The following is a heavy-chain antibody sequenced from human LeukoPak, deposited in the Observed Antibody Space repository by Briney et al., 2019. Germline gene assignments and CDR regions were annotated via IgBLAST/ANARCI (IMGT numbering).Heavy chain of an antibody. CDR2: IWYDGSNK. D-gene: IGHD4-17*01. Sequence: GRSLRLSCAASGLTFSGYGMNWVRQAPGKGLEWVAVIWYDGSNKYYADSVKGRFTISRDNSKNTLSLQMNSLRAEDTAVYYCTRGMTTLWYFDYWGQGTLVTVSS. CDR3: TRGMTTLWYFDY. J-gene: IGHJ4*02. V-gene: IGHV3-33*01. CDR1: GLTFSGYG.